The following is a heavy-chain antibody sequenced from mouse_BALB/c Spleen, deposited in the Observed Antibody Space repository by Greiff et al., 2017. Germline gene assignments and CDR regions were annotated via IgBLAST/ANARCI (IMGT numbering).Heavy chain of an antibody. CDR3: ARQRGLPHYYAMDY. J-gene: IGHJ4*01. V-gene: IGHV5-6*02. Sequence: EVKLVESGGDLVKPGGSLKLSCAASGFTFSSYGMSWVRQTPDKRLEWVATISSGGSYTYYPDSVKGRFTISRDNAKNTLYLQMSSLKSEDTAMYYCARQRGLPHYYAMDYWGQGTSVTVSS. CDR1: GFTFSSYG. D-gene: IGHD3-3*01. CDR2: ISSGGSYT.